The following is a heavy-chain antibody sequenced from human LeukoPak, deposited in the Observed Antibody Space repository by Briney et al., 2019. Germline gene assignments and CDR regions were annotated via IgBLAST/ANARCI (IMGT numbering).Heavy chain of an antibody. CDR2: IYPGDPDT. D-gene: IGHD5-18*01. CDR3: ASSVDTPVDAFDI. V-gene: IGHV5-51*01. Sequence: HGESLKISCKGSGYSFTSCWIGWVRQMPGKGLEWMGIIYPGDPDTRYGPSFQGQVTISADKSISTAYLQWSSLKASDTAMYYCASSVDTPVDAFDIWGQGTMVTVSS. CDR1: GYSFTSCW. J-gene: IGHJ3*02.